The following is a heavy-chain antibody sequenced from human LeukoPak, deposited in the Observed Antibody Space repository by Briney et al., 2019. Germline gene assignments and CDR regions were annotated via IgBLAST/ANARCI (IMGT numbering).Heavy chain of an antibody. CDR1: GFTFSSYG. D-gene: IGHD2-15*01. CDR2: IRYDGSNK. V-gene: IGHV3-30*02. CDR3: AKDDNCSGGSCYLVDY. J-gene: IGHJ4*02. Sequence: PGGSLRLSCAASGFTFSSYGMHWVRQAPGKGLEGVAFIRYDGSNKYYADSVKGRFTISRDNSKNTLYLQMNSLRAEDTAVYYCAKDDNCSGGSCYLVDYWGQGTLVTVSS.